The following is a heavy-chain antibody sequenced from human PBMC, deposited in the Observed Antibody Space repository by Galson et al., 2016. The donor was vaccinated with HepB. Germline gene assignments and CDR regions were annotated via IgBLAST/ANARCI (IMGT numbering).Heavy chain of an antibody. V-gene: IGHV3-23*01. CDR3: AKENDFWSGYLSH. J-gene: IGHJ4*02. D-gene: IGHD3-3*01. CDR2: ISGTGGTT. CDR1: A. Sequence: AFSWVRQTPGKGLEWVSAISGTGGTTDYTDSVKGRFTISRDNSQSRLYLQMNSLRAEDTAIYYCAKENDFWSGYLSHWGQGALVTVSS.